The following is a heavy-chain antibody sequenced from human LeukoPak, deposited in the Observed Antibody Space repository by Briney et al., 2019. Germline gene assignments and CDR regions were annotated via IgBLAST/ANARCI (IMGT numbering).Heavy chain of an antibody. CDR3: ARDRMGPSSYNWFDP. V-gene: IGHV3-21*01. D-gene: IGHD2-8*01. J-gene: IGHJ5*02. CDR2: ISSSSSYI. CDR1: GFTFSSYS. Sequence: GGSLRLSCAASGFTFSSYSMNWVRQAPGKGLEWVSSISSSSSYIYYADSVKGRFTISRDSAKNSLYLQMNSLRAEDTAVYYCARDRMGPSSYNWFDPWGQGTLVTVSS.